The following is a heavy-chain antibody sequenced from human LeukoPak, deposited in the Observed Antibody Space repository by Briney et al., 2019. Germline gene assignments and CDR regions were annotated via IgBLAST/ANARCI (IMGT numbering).Heavy chain of an antibody. CDR1: GGSISSYY. J-gene: IGHJ4*02. Sequence: SETLSLTCTVSGGSISSYYWSWIRQPPGKGLEWIGYIYYSGSTNYNPSLKSRVTISVDTSRNQFSLKLSSVTAADTAVYYCARHRDDYGDWYYFDYWGQGTLVTVSS. CDR2: IYYSGST. CDR3: ARHRDDYGDWYYFDY. D-gene: IGHD4-17*01. V-gene: IGHV4-59*08.